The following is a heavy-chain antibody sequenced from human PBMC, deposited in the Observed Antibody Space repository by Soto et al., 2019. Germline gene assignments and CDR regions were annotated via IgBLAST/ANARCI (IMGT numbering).Heavy chain of an antibody. CDR3: ARHNRITMVRGVTLNWFDP. CDR1: GGSISSSSYY. Sequence: QLQLQESGPGLVKPSETLSLTCTVSGGSISSSSYYWGWIRQPPGKGLEWIGSIYYSGSTYYNPSLKSRVTISVDTSKNQFSLKLSSVTAADTAVYYCARHNRITMVRGVTLNWFDPWGQGTLVTVSS. CDR2: IYYSGST. J-gene: IGHJ5*02. D-gene: IGHD3-10*01. V-gene: IGHV4-39*01.